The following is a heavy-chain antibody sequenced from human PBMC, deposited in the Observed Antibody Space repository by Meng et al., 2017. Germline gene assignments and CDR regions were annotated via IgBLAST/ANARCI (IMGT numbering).Heavy chain of an antibody. D-gene: IGHD5-18*01. CDR1: GGTFGSYA. CDR3: ARGGYSYGLWFDP. J-gene: IGHJ5*02. CDR2: IIPIFGTA. V-gene: IGHV1-69*01. Sequence: VQSGAEVEKPGYSVKVPGKASGGTFGSYAIRWVRQAPGQGLEWMGGIIPIFGTANYAQKFQGRVTITADESTSTAYMELSSLRSEDTAVYYCARGGYSYGLWFDPWGQGTLVTVSS.